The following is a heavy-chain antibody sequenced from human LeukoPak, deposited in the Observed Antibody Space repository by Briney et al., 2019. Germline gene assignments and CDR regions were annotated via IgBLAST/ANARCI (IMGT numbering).Heavy chain of an antibody. CDR1: GFTFSNYA. CDR2: IRDSGSST. J-gene: IGHJ4*02. D-gene: IGHD1-26*01. Sequence: GGSLRLSCAASGFTFSNYAMSWVRQAPGKGLEWVSAIRDSGSSTHYADSVKGRFTTSRDNSKNTLFLQMNSLRAEDTAIYYCAKYGPQDSGSSHFDYWGQGALVTVSS. CDR3: AKYGPQDSGSSHFDY. V-gene: IGHV3-23*01.